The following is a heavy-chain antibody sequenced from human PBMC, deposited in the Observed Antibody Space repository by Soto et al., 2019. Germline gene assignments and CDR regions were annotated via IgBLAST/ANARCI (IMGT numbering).Heavy chain of an antibody. D-gene: IGHD2-15*01. Sequence: QLVESGGGLIQAGGSLRLSCAASGFIVRDNFMIWVRQAPGKGLEWVSALYRGGVAYYADAVKGRFIISRDNPENTLYLQMTSLRADDSAIYYCARALVEVPAPPRLDAFDLWGQGTVVTVS. V-gene: IGHV3-53*01. CDR1: GFIVRDNF. CDR2: LYRGGVA. J-gene: IGHJ3*01. CDR3: ARALVEVPAPPRLDAFDL.